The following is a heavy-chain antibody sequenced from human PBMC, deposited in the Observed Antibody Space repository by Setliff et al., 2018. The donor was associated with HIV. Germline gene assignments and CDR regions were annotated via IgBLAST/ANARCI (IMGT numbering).Heavy chain of an antibody. J-gene: IGHJ3*02. CDR3: ARGQGCGGGCHYAFEM. CDR2: IYHSGNT. Sequence: SETLSLTCTVSGDSISSDFYWGWIRQPPGKGLEWIGSIYHSGNTYYMPSLQSRVTISVDMSKNQFSLNLNSVTAADTAVYYCARGQGCGGGCHYAFEMWGQGTMVIVSS. D-gene: IGHD2-21*02. CDR1: GDSISSDFY. V-gene: IGHV4-38-2*02.